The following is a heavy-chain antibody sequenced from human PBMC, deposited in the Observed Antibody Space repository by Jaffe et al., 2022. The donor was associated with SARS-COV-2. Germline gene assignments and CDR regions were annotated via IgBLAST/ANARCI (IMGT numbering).Heavy chain of an antibody. CDR2: ISSSSSYI. CDR1: GFTFSSYS. J-gene: IGHJ1*01. Sequence: EVQLVESGGGLVKPGGSLRLSCAASGFTFSSYSMNWVRQAPGKGLEWVSSISSSSSYIYYADSVKGRFTISRDNAKNSLYLQMNSLRAEDTAVYYCARSPYCGGDCYLPAEYFQHWGQGTLVTVSS. D-gene: IGHD2-21*02. V-gene: IGHV3-21*01. CDR3: ARSPYCGGDCYLPAEYFQH.